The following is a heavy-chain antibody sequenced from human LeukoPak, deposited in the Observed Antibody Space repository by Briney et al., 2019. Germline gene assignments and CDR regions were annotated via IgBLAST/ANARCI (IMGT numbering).Heavy chain of an antibody. D-gene: IGHD5-24*01. J-gene: IGHJ3*02. Sequence: SETLSLTCTISGGSLSPYYWSWIRQPPGRGLEWIGYIYYSGSTNYNPSLKSRVTISVDASKNQFSLKLSSVTAADTAVYYCARHFRDGFHDAFDIWGQGTMVTVSS. CDR3: ARHFRDGFHDAFDI. CDR2: IYYSGST. V-gene: IGHV4-59*08. CDR1: GGSLSPYY.